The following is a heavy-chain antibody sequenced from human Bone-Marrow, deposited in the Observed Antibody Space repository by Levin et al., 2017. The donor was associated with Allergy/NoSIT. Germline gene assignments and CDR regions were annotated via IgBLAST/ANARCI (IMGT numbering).Heavy chain of an antibody. CDR2: VYVNGNA. V-gene: IGHV4-39*07. D-gene: IGHD2-8*02. CDR3: ARDSYDSTGPDY. CDR1: GDSISNDGKY. Sequence: SQTLSLTCIVPGDSISNDGKYWGWIRQPPGKGLEWIGSVYVNGNAYYNPSLKSRVTFSVDTSKNQFSLKLSAVTAADTAVYYCARDSYDSTGPDYWGRGTLVTVSS. J-gene: IGHJ4*02.